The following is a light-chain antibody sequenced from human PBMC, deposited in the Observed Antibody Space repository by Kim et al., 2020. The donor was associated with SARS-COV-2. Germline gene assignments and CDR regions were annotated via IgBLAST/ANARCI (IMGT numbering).Light chain of an antibody. CDR2: QHT. V-gene: IGLV3-1*01. Sequence: SEAPGQTASITGSGSKLGDKYAYWYQKKPGQSPVLVIYQHTKRPSGISQRLAGSSSGNTATLTISRAQTMDEADYYCQAWDSSTAVFGGGTQLTVL. CDR3: QAWDSSTAV. J-gene: IGLJ3*02. CDR1: KLGDKY.